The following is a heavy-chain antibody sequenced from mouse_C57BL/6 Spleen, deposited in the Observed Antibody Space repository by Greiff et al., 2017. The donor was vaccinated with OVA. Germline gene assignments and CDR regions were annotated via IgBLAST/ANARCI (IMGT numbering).Heavy chain of an antibody. CDR1: GYSITSGYY. J-gene: IGHJ1*03. D-gene: IGHD1-1*01. CDR2: ISYDGSN. V-gene: IGHV3-6*01. Sequence: EVQRVESGPGLVKPSQSLSLTCSVTGYSITSGYYWNWIRQFPGNKLEWMGYISYDGSNNYNPSLKNRISITRDTSKNQFFLKLNSVTTEDTATYYCAREGDYYGSSYGYFDVWGTGTTVTVSS. CDR3: AREGDYYGSSYGYFDV.